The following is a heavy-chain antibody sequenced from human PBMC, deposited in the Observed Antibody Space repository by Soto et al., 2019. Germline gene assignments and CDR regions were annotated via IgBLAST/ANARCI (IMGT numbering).Heavy chain of an antibody. J-gene: IGHJ4*02. CDR2: ISYDGSNK. Sequence: PGGSLRLSCAASGFTFSSYGMHWVRQAPGKGLEWVAVISYDGSNKYYADSVKGRLTISRDNSKNTVSLQMNSLSVEDTAVYYCAKDRQLVPGYWGQGTLVTVSS. CDR3: AKDRQLVPGY. D-gene: IGHD6-6*01. CDR1: GFTFSSYG. V-gene: IGHV3-30*18.